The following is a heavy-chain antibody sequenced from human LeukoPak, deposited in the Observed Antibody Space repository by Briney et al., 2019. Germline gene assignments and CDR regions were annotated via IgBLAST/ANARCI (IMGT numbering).Heavy chain of an antibody. Sequence: GGSLRPSCAASGFSLGDYWMSWVRQAPGKGLEWVANINEAGTMKSVADSEKGRFTISRDNTKNSLYLEMNSLRAEDTAVYYCARDEPGYGEFLLYWGQGTLLTVSS. CDR2: INEAGTMK. D-gene: IGHD3-10*01. CDR3: ARDEPGYGEFLLY. CDR1: GFSLGDYW. V-gene: IGHV3-7*01. J-gene: IGHJ4*02.